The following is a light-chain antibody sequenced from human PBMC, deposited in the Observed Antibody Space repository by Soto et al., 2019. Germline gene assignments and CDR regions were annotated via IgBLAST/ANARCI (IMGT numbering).Light chain of an antibody. CDR3: AAWDDSLSGLV. V-gene: IGLV1-47*01. CDR2: RNN. Sequence: QSVLTQPPSASGTPGQRVTISCSGSSSNIGSNYVYWYQQLPGTAPKLLIYRNNQRPSGVPDRFSGSKSVTSASLAISGLRSEDEADYYCAAWDDSLSGLVFGGGTKLTVL. CDR1: SSNIGSNY. J-gene: IGLJ3*02.